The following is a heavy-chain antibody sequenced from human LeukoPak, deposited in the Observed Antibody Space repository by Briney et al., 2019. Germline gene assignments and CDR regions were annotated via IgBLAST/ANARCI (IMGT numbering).Heavy chain of an antibody. V-gene: IGHV3-21*01. CDR1: GFTFSSYS. J-gene: IGHJ4*02. CDR2: ISSSSSYI. D-gene: IGHD6-13*01. CDR3: ARDETAGKMSD. Sequence: SGGSLRLSCAASGFTFSSYSMIWVRQAPGKGLEWVSSISSSSSYIYYADSVKGRFTISRDNAKNSLYLQMNSLRAEDTAVYYCARDETAGKMSDWGQGTLVTVSS.